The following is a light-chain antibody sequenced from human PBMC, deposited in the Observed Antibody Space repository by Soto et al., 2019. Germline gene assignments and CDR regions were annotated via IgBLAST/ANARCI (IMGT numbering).Light chain of an antibody. Sequence: DFPMSPSPYSLAASVGDRVTITVRASHSISNYLAWYQQKPGKVPKLLIYAASSLQSGVPSRFSWSRSGTDFTLTISSLQPEDVASYYSQKYSSAPQTIRQGAKGDI. CDR1: HSISNY. CDR2: AAS. J-gene: IGKJ1*01. V-gene: IGKV1-27*01. CDR3: QKYSSAPQT.